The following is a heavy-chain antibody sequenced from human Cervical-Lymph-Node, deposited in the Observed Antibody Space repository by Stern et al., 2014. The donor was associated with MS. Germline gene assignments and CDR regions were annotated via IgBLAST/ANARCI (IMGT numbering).Heavy chain of an antibody. CDR3: ARDGYCSLSSWYTWSYFDS. Sequence: VQLVESGPEVKKPGASVKVSCKASGYSFIDYYMYWVRQAPGQGLEWMGRIHPDSGDTSYAQKLQGRVTRTRDTSTSTAYMELNSLTSDDTAFYYCARDGYCSLSSWYTWSYFDSWGQGTLVTVSA. D-gene: IGHD2-2*02. CDR2: IHPDSGDT. J-gene: IGHJ5*01. V-gene: IGHV1-2*06. CDR1: GYSFIDYY.